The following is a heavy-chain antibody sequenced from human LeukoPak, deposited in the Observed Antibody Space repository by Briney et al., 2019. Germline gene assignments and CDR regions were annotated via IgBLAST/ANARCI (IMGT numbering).Heavy chain of an antibody. CDR1: GFPFSSYA. CDR3: AKVGLGGAYYDY. J-gene: IGHJ4*02. V-gene: IGHV3-23*01. CDR2: ISGSGDRT. D-gene: IGHD1-26*01. Sequence: QSGGFLRLSCAASGFPFSSYAMSWVRQAPGKGLEWVSAISGSGDRTDYADSVKGRFTISRDNSKNTLYLQMSSLRAEDTAIYYCAKVGLGGAYYDYWGQGTLVTVSS.